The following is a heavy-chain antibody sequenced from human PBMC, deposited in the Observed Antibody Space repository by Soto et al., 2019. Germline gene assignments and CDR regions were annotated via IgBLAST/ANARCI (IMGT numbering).Heavy chain of an antibody. J-gene: IGHJ3*02. V-gene: IGHV3-21*01. CDR3: AREEVRTIYAFDI. Sequence: EVQLVESGGGLVKPGGSLRLSCAASGFTFSSYSMNWVRQAPGKGLEWVSSISSSSSYIYYADSVKGRFTISRDNAKNSLYLQMNSLRAEDTAVYYCAREEVRTIYAFDIWGQGTMVTVSS. D-gene: IGHD3-3*01. CDR1: GFTFSSYS. CDR2: ISSSSSYI.